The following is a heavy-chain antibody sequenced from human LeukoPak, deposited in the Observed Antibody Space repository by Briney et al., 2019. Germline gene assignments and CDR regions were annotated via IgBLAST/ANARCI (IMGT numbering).Heavy chain of an antibody. V-gene: IGHV2-5*01. CDR3: AHLDYYDSSGYYSNLHNWFDP. Sequence: SGPTLVNPTQTLTLTCTFSGFSLSTSGVGVGWIRQPPGKALEWLALIYWNDDKRYSPSLKSRLTIIKDTSKNQVVLTMTNMDPVDTATYYCAHLDYYDSSGYYSNLHNWFDPWGQGTLVTVSS. CDR1: GFSLSTSGVG. D-gene: IGHD3-22*01. J-gene: IGHJ5*02. CDR2: IYWNDDK.